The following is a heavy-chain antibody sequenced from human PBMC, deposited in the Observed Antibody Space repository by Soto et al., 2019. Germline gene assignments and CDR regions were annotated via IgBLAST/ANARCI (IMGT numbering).Heavy chain of an antibody. CDR2: IFYSGST. Sequence: SETLSLTCTVSGGSISSYYWSWIRQPPGRGLEWIGYIFYSGSTNYNPSLKSRVTISVDTSNNHFSLHLSSVTAADTAVYYCASLYSSGLFYFDHWGQGTLVTVSS. CDR3: ASLYSSGLFYFDH. D-gene: IGHD6-19*01. CDR1: GGSISSYY. V-gene: IGHV4-59*08. J-gene: IGHJ4*02.